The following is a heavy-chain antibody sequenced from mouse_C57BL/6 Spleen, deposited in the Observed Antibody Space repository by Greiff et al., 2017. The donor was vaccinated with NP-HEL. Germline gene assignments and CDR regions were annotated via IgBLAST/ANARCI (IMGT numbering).Heavy chain of an antibody. CDR2: IYPRDGST. CDR3: ARSTVVATDAY. Sequence: QVQLHQSGPELVKPGASVKLSCKASGYTFTSYDINWVKQRPGQGLEWIGWIYPRDGSTKYNEKFKGKATLTVDTSSSTAYMELHSLTSEDSAVYFCARSTVVATDAYWGQGTLVTVSA. J-gene: IGHJ3*01. D-gene: IGHD1-1*01. V-gene: IGHV1-85*01. CDR1: GYTFTSYD.